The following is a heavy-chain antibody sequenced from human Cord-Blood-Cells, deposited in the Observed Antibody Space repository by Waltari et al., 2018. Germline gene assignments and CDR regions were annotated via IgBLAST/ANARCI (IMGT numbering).Heavy chain of an antibody. J-gene: IGHJ6*02. V-gene: IGHV1-8*01. CDR3: ARAGAAYYDFWSGYYTAYYYYGMDV. CDR1: GYTFTSYD. CDR2: MNPNSGNT. Sequence: QVQLVQSGAEVKKPGASVKVSCKASGYTFTSYDINWVRQATGQGLEWMGWMNPNSGNTGYAQKFQGRVTMTRNTSISTAYMELSSLRSEDTAVYYCARAGAAYYDFWSGYYTAYYYYGMDVWGQGTTVTVSS. D-gene: IGHD3-3*01.